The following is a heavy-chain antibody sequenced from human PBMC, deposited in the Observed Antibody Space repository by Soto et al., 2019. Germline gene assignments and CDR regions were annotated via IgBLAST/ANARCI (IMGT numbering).Heavy chain of an antibody. CDR2: VFYDLRT. CDR1: VYSIIRCPSY. V-gene: IGHV4-39*01. Sequence: PSETLSLTCTFAVYSIIRCPSYWAWIRQPPGKGLEWIGHVFYDLRTTYSPSLGSRVSISSDTSKNQFSLRLNSVTAADAAVYFCVALSSFTILSHWGQGTLVTVSS. J-gene: IGHJ4*02. CDR3: VALSSFTILSH. D-gene: IGHD3-3*01.